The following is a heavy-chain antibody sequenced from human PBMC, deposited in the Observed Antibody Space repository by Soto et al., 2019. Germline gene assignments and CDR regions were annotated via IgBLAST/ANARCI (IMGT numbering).Heavy chain of an antibody. Sequence: GGSLRLSCTASGFTFGYYAMSWVRQAPGKGLEWVGFIRSKAYGGTTEYAASVKGRFTISRDDSKSIAYLQMNSLKTEDTAVYYCTRDPSIAVAVTYYYYGMDVWGQGTTVTVSS. CDR3: TRDPSIAVAVTYYYYGMDV. CDR2: IRSKAYGGTT. D-gene: IGHD6-19*01. J-gene: IGHJ6*02. V-gene: IGHV3-49*04. CDR1: GFTFGYYA.